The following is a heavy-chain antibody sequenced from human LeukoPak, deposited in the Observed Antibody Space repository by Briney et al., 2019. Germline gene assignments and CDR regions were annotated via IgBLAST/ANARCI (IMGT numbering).Heavy chain of an antibody. D-gene: IGHD3-10*01. CDR3: ARLKGRGYGSGSLAY. CDR2: IYHSGST. Sequence: SETLSLTCTVSGYSISSGYYWGWIRQPPGKGLEWIGSIYHSGSTYYNPSLKSRVTISVDTSKNQFSLKLSSVTAADTAVYYCARLKGRGYGSGSLAYWGQGTLVTVPS. V-gene: IGHV4-38-2*02. J-gene: IGHJ4*02. CDR1: GYSISSGYY.